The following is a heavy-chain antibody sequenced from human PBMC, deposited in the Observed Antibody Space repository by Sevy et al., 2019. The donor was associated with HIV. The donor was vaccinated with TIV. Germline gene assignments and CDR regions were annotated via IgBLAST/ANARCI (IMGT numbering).Heavy chain of an antibody. CDR3: ARRGGIALATLDY. J-gene: IGHJ4*02. D-gene: IGHD6-19*01. CDR2: IYYSGST. V-gene: IGHV4-39*01. CDR1: GGSISSSTYY. Sequence: SETLSLTCTVSGGSISSSTYYWGWIRQPPGKGLEWIASIYYSGSTYYNVSLESRVTISVDMSKNQFSLRLSSVTAADTAVYYCARRGGIALATLDYWGQGTLVTVSS.